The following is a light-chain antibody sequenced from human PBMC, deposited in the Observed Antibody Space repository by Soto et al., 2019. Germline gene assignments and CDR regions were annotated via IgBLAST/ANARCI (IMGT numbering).Light chain of an antibody. CDR1: QSVSSSF. J-gene: IGKJ1*01. CDR2: GAS. CDR3: HQDDSSPWT. Sequence: EIVLTQSPGTLSLSPGERATLSCRASQSVSSSFLAWYQQKPGQAPKVLIYGASSRATGIPDRFSGSGSGTDLALTISRLEPEDVAVYCWHQDDSSPWTFGQGTRVEIK. V-gene: IGKV3-20*01.